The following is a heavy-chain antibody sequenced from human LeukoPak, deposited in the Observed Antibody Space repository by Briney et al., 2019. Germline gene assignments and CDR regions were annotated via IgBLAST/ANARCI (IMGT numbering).Heavy chain of an antibody. CDR1: GFTFSSFA. CDR3: AKGYMSTALFDY. D-gene: IGHD4-17*01. J-gene: IGHJ4*02. Sequence: PGGSLRLSCAASGFTFSSFAMNWVRQAPGKGLEWVSAITSVDSTYYADSVKGRFTISRDNSKNTLYLQMNSLRTEDTAVYYCAKGYMSTALFDYWGQGTLVTVSS. V-gene: IGHV3-23*01. CDR2: ITSVDST.